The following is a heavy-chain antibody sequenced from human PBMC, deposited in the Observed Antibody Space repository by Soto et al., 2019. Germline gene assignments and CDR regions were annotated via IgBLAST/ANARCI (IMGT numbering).Heavy chain of an antibody. CDR1: GGSISSGGYY. D-gene: IGHD3-10*01. V-gene: IGHV4-31*03. CDR2: IYYSGST. Sequence: SETLSLTCPVSGGSISSGGYYWSWIRQHPGKGLEWIGYIYYSGSTYYNPSLKSRVTISVDTSKNQFSLKLSSVTAADTAVYYCARGVLWFGEFSYGMDVWGQGTTVTVSS. CDR3: ARGVLWFGEFSYGMDV. J-gene: IGHJ6*02.